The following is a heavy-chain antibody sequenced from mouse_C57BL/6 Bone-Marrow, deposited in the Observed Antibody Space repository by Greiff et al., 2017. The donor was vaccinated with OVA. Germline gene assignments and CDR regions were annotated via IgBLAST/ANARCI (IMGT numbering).Heavy chain of an antibody. CDR1: EYSFPSHD. Sequence: EVKLVESGGGLVQPGESLTLSCESNEYSFPSHDMYWVRKTPEKRLELVADITSDGGSYYYPATMERRFIIRSATTKQTLYLQKSRLRSEDTAVYYCARRDGNYDGWYFDVWGTGTTVTVSA. V-gene: IGHV5-2*03. J-gene: IGHJ1*03. D-gene: IGHD2-1*01. CDR3: ARRDGNYDGWYFDV. CDR2: ITSDGGSY.